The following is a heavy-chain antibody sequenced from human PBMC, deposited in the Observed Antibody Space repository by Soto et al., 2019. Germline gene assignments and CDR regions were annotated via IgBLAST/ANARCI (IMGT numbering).Heavy chain of an antibody. CDR1: GFDFGSFG. CDR2: IVVVSGST. V-gene: IGHV1-58*02. J-gene: IGHJ6*02. D-gene: IGHD1-26*01. Sequence: QMQLVQSAAEVREPGTSVRVSCRASGFDFGSFGIQFLRQTRGRGLEWIGWIVVVSGSTNYALQFQGRVAISMDMSSSTAYDDLYDLKSDDTAVYFCSADHPHMAMGWPVWVQGTTVTVSS. CDR3: SADHPHMAMGWPV.